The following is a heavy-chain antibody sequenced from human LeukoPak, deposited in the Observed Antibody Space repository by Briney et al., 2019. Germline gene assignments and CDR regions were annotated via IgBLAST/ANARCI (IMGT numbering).Heavy chain of an antibody. V-gene: IGHV4-39*01. D-gene: IGHD6-19*01. CDR3: ARGWGPNYYYYYTDV. CDR1: SGSISSSTYY. J-gene: IGHJ6*03. Sequence: SETLSLTCTVSSGSISSSTYYWGWIRQPPGKGLEWIGSIFYSGSTYYNPSLKSRVTISVDTSENQFSLKLSSVPAADTAVYYCARGWGPNYYYYYTDVWGKGTTVTVSS. CDR2: IFYSGST.